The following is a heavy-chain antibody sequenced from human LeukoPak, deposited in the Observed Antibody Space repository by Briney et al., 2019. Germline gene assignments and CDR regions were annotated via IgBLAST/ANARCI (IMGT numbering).Heavy chain of an antibody. J-gene: IGHJ1*01. CDR2: ISYDGSNK. V-gene: IGHV3-30*03. CDR3: ARGGKRAVAGTRSPQYFQH. Sequence: PGGSLRLSCAASGFTFSSYGMHWVRQAPGKGLEWVAVISYDGSNKYYADSVKGRFTISRDNSKNTLYVQMNSLRAEDTAVYYCARGGKRAVAGTRSPQYFQHWGQGTLVTVSS. CDR1: GFTFSSYG. D-gene: IGHD6-19*01.